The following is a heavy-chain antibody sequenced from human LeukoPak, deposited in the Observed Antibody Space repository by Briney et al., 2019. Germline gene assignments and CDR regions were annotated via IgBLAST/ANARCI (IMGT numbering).Heavy chain of an antibody. CDR1: VASISLYS. D-gene: IGHD6-13*01. J-gene: IGHJ3*02. CDR3: ARQEASRWYRHLDVFDI. Sequence: SETLYITCSVTVASISLYSWNCIRQPPGKGLEWIGYIHNSGSTNYNPSLKSRVTIAVATSKNQFSLKLSAITEADTAVYCCARQEASRWYRHLDVFDIWCQGTMFTVSS. CDR2: IHNSGST. V-gene: IGHV4-59*08.